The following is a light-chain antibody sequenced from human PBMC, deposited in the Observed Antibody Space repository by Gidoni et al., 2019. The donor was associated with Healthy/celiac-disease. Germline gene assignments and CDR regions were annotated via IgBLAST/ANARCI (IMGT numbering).Light chain of an antibody. V-gene: IGKV1-5*03. CDR3: QQYNSYSK. Sequence: DIQMTQSPSTLSASVGDRVTITCRASQSISSWLAWYQQKPGKPPKLLIYKASSLESGVPSRFSGSGSGTEFTLTISSLQPDDFATYYCQQYNSYSKFGQGTKVEIK. J-gene: IGKJ1*01. CDR1: QSISSW. CDR2: KAS.